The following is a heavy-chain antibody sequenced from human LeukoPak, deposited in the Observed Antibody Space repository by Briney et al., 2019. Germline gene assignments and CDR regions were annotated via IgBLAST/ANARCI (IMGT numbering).Heavy chain of an antibody. Sequence: GASVKVSCKASRYTFTGYYMHWVRQAPGQGLEWMGWINPNSGGTDYAQKFQGRVTMTRDTSISTAYMELSRLRSDDTAVYYCADSVGATDTFDYWGQGTLVTVSS. D-gene: IGHD1-26*01. CDR2: INPNSGGT. V-gene: IGHV1-2*02. CDR3: ADSVGATDTFDY. J-gene: IGHJ4*02. CDR1: RYTFTGYY.